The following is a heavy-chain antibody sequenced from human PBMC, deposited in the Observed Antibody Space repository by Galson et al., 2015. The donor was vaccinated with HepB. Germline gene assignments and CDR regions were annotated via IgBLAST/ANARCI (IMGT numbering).Heavy chain of an antibody. J-gene: IGHJ4*02. V-gene: IGHV1-3*01. CDR2: INAGNGNT. D-gene: IGHD1-26*01. Sequence: SVKVSCKASGYTFTSYAVHWVRQAPGQRLEWMGWINAGNGNTKYSQKFQGRVTITRDTSASTAYMELSSLRSEDTAVYYCARGQGASARGIDYWGQGTLVTVSS. CDR3: ARGQGASARGIDY. CDR1: GYTFTSYA.